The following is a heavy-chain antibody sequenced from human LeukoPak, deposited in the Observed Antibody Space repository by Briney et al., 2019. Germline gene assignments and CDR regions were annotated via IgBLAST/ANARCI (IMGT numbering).Heavy chain of an antibody. Sequence: GGSLRLSCAASGFTFSDYSMDWVRQAPGKGLEWVSYINSGSSTIYYVDSVEGRFTISRDNAKNSLYLQMNSLRDEDTAVYHCARTRSKVGTPTFDYWGQGTLVTVSS. V-gene: IGHV3-48*02. J-gene: IGHJ4*02. D-gene: IGHD4-23*01. CDR2: INSGSSTI. CDR3: ARTRSKVGTPTFDY. CDR1: GFTFSDYS.